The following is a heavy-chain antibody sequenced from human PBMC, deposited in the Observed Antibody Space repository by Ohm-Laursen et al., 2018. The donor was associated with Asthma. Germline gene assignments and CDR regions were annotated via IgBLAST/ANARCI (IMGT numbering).Heavy chain of an antibody. Sequence: ETLSLTCTVSGGSISSSSYYWGWIRQPPGKGLEWIGSIYYSGSTYYNPSLKSRVTISVDTSKNQFSLKLSSVTAADTAVYYCARPMVRGVSPFDIWGQGTMVTVSS. V-gene: IGHV4-39*01. CDR1: GGSISSSSYY. D-gene: IGHD3-10*01. CDR3: ARPMVRGVSPFDI. CDR2: IYYSGST. J-gene: IGHJ3*02.